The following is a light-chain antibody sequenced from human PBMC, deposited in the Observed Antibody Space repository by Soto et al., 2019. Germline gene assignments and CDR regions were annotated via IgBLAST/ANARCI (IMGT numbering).Light chain of an antibody. V-gene: IGLV2-14*03. CDR1: SSDVGGYKY. J-gene: IGLJ1*01. CDR2: DVS. CDR3: SSYTSGSTRYV. Sequence: QSALTQPASVSGSPGQSITISCAGTSSDVGGYKYVSWYQQHPGKAPKLIISDVSNRPSGVSSRFSGSKSGNTASLTISGLQAEDEADYYCSSYTSGSTRYVFGTGTKVTVL.